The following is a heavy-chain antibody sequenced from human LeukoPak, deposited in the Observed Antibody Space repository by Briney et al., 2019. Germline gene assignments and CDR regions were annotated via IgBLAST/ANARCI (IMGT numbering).Heavy chain of an antibody. CDR1: GYTFTRNW. J-gene: IGHJ2*01. Sequence: GESLKISCKGSGYTFTRNWIGWVRQMPGKGLEWMGIIYPGDSDTRYNPSFQGQVTISADKSISTAYLQWSSLKASDTAMYYCARQEYSSSSYPLWGRGTLVTVSS. CDR2: IYPGDSDT. D-gene: IGHD6-13*01. CDR3: ARQEYSSSSYPL. V-gene: IGHV5-51*01.